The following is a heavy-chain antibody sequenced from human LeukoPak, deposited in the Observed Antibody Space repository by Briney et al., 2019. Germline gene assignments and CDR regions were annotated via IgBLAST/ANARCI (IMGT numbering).Heavy chain of an antibody. CDR2: ISWNSGSI. CDR3: AKDESRWYYGDYDFDY. Sequence: PGRSLRLSCAASGFTFDDYAMHWVRQAPGKGLEWVSGISWNSGSIGYADSVKGRFTISRDNAKNSLYLQMNSLRAEDTALYYCAKDESRWYYGDYDFDYWGQGTLVTVSS. D-gene: IGHD4-17*01. V-gene: IGHV3-9*01. J-gene: IGHJ4*02. CDR1: GFTFDDYA.